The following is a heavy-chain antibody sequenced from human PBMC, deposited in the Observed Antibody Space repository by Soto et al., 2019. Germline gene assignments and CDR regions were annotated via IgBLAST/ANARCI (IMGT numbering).Heavy chain of an antibody. CDR1: NETLTTYG. CDR2: VSGYSGHS. D-gene: IGHD6-6*01. Sequence: QVHLVQSGAEVKKPGASVKVSCKASNETLTTYGISWVRQAPGQGLEWMGWVSGYSGHSSSAQEFQDRVIMTTDKSTNTAYMELRSLTSDDSAVYFCARDSSSSGYYYGMDVWGQGTTVTVSS. CDR3: ARDSSSSGYYYGMDV. J-gene: IGHJ6*02. V-gene: IGHV1-18*01.